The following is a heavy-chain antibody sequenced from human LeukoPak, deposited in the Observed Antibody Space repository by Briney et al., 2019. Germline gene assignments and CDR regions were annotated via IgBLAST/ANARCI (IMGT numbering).Heavy chain of an antibody. Sequence: SETLSLTCAVYGGSFSGYCWSWIRQPPGKGLEWIGEINHSGSTNYNPSLKSRVTISVDTSKNQFSLNLTYVTAADSAVYYCARVFDSWGQGTLVTVSS. CDR3: ARVFDS. V-gene: IGHV4-34*01. CDR2: INHSGST. J-gene: IGHJ4*02. CDR1: GGSFSGYC.